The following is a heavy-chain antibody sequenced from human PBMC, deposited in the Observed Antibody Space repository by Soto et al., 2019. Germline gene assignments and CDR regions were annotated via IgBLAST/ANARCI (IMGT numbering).Heavy chain of an antibody. D-gene: IGHD3-10*01. J-gene: IGHJ3*02. V-gene: IGHV4-31*03. Sequence: QVQLQESGPGLVKPSQTLSLTCTVSGGSISSGGYYWSWIRQHPGKGLEWIGYLYYSGSTYYNPSLKSRVTISVDTSKNQFSLKLSSVTAADTAVYYCARGVAHYYGSGSDAFDIWGQGTMVTVSS. CDR2: LYYSGST. CDR3: ARGVAHYYGSGSDAFDI. CDR1: GGSISSGGYY.